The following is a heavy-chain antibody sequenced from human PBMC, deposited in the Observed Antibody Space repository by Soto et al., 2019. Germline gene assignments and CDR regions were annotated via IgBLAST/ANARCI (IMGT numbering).Heavy chain of an antibody. J-gene: IGHJ4*02. CDR2: ISWDDDT. CDR3: AHMGGYYVMLSGYSWTIDY. CDR1: GFSLSTSSVG. V-gene: IGHV2-5*02. Sequence: QITLKESGPTLVTPTQTLTLTCTFSGFSLSTSSVGVGRNRQPPGKALERPALISWDDDTRYSPSLKSRLTNTMDTSKNQAALTMTTMDPVDMAAYYCAHMGGYYVMLSGYSWTIDYWGQGSLGCVSS. D-gene: IGHD3-9*01.